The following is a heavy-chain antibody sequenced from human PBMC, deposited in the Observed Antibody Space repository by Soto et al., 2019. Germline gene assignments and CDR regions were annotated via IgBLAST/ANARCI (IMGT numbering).Heavy chain of an antibody. CDR1: GDSVSSNSAA. D-gene: IGHD6-13*01. V-gene: IGHV6-1*01. CDR3: ARGRRTVGYSENYYYYMDV. Sequence: SQTLSLTCAISGDSVSSNSAAWNWIRQSPSRGLEWLGRTYYRSKWYNDYAVSVKSRITINPDTSKNQFSLQLNSVTPEDTAVYYCARGRRTVGYSENYYYYMDVWGKGTTVTVSS. CDR2: TYYRSKWYN. J-gene: IGHJ6*03.